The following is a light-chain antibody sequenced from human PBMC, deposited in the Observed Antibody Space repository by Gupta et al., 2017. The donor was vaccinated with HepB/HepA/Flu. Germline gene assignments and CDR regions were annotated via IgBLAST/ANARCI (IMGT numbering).Light chain of an antibody. CDR1: SSDIGTYNC. V-gene: IGLV2-18*02. J-gene: IGLJ2*01. CDR3: SSYTMSRTVI. Sequence: QSALTQPPSVSGSPGQSVTVSCHGTSSDIGTYNCVSWYQQPPGTAPKLMIYEVTHRPSGVPDRFSGSKSGNTASLTISGLQAEDEADYYCSSYTMSRTVIFGGGTRLTVL. CDR2: EVT.